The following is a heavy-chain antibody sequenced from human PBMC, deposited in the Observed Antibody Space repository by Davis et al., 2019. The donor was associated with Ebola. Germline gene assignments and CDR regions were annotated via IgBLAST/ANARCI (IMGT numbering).Heavy chain of an antibody. CDR1: GFTFSTCW. CDR3: ARDPGSSRGYSGYEADY. V-gene: IGHV3-7*03. CDR2: IKEDGSEV. J-gene: IGHJ4*02. D-gene: IGHD5-12*01. Sequence: GGSLRLSCAASGFTFSTCWMNWVRQAPGRGLEWVANIKEDGSEVYYADSVKGRFTISRDNAKNSLYLQMNSLRAEDTAVYYCARDPGSSRGYSGYEADYWGQGTLVTVSS.